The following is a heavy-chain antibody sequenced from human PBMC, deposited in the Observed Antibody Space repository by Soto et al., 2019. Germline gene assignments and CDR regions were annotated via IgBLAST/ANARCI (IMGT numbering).Heavy chain of an antibody. CDR1: GYTFTSYA. J-gene: IGHJ4*02. CDR2: INAGNGNT. V-gene: IGHV1-3*01. CDR3: ARGSGYYYWDDY. Sequence: ASVKVSCKASGYTFTSYAMHWVRQAPGQRLEWMGWINAGNGNTKYSQKFQGRVTITRDTSASTTYMELSSLRSEDTAVYYCARGSGYYYWDDYWGQGTLVTVSS. D-gene: IGHD3-22*01.